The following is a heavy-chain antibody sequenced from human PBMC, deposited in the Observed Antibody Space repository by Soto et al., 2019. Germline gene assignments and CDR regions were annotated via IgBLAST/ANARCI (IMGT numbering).Heavy chain of an antibody. D-gene: IGHD3-22*01. V-gene: IGHV3-48*02. Sequence: EVQLVESGGGLVQPGGSLRLSCAASGFTFSSYSMNWVRQAPGKGLEWVSYISSSSSTIYYADSVKGRFTISRDNAKNSLYLQINSLRDEDTAVYYCAGRIEVRYDSSGYYYRFLDYWGQGTLVTVSS. CDR2: ISSSSSTI. J-gene: IGHJ4*02. CDR1: GFTFSSYS. CDR3: AGRIEVRYDSSGYYYRFLDY.